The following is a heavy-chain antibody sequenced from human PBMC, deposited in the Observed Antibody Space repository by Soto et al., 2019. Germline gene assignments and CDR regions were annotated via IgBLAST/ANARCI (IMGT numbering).Heavy chain of an antibody. D-gene: IGHD1-26*01. CDR3: ARDWGGVGATPYNWFDP. CDR2: ISYDGSNK. CDR1: GFTFSSYA. V-gene: IGHV3-30-3*01. Sequence: VQLVDSGGGVVQPGRSLRLSCAAFGFTFSSYAMHWVRQAPGKGLEWVAVISYDGSNKYYADSVKGRFTISRDNSKNTLYLQMNSLRAEDTAVYYCARDWGGVGATPYNWFDPWGQGTLVTVSS. J-gene: IGHJ5*02.